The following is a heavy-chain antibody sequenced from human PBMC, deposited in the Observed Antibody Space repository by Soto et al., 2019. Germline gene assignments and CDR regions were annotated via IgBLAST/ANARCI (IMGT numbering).Heavy chain of an antibody. J-gene: IGHJ4*02. V-gene: IGHV1-69*02. D-gene: IGHD1-26*01. CDR2: IVPLLGIT. Sequence: QVPLVQSGAELKKPGSSVKVSCEASGDTSTIYTITWVRQAPGQGLTWLGRIVPLLGITTYARNFHDRLTITADQSKGTAYTERSGLGSEDTALYYWATGKYGAGRVGVYGGGQGDQGAVSS. CDR3: ATGKYGAGRVGVYG. CDR1: GDTSTIYT.